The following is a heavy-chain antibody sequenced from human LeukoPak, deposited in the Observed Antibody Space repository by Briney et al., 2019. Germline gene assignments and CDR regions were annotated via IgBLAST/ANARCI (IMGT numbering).Heavy chain of an antibody. D-gene: IGHD6-6*01. J-gene: IGHJ5*02. V-gene: IGHV4-39*02. Sequence: SETLSLTCTVSGGSISSSRYYWGWIRQPPGKGLEWFGSIYYSASTYYTPTPTSRVTISVDAYKTRLCLKLSCVTAADPAVYYCARRGAARANNWFDPWGDGTLVTVSS. CDR2: IYYSAST. CDR3: ARRGAARANNWFDP. CDR1: GGSISSSRYY.